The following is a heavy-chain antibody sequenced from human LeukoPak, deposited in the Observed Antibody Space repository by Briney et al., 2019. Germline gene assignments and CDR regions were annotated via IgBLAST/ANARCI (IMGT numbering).Heavy chain of an antibody. V-gene: IGHV1-69*05. CDR2: IIPIFGTA. D-gene: IGHD5-24*01. Sequence: ASVKVSCKASGGTFSSYAISWVRQAPGQGLEWMGRIIPIFGTANYAQKFQGRVTITTDESTSTAYMELSSLRSEDMAVYYCARLGDGYNLDYWGQGTLVTVSS. CDR1: GGTFSSYA. J-gene: IGHJ4*02. CDR3: ARLGDGYNLDY.